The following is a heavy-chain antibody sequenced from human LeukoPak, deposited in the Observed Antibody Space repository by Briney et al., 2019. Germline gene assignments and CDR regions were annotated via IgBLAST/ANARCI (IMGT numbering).Heavy chain of an antibody. CDR1: GLTFSRYA. CDR3: AKGPLPVAGLFDY. J-gene: IGHJ4*02. V-gene: IGHV3-23*01. D-gene: IGHD6-19*01. CDR2: ISESGSGT. Sequence: GGSLRLSCAVSGLTFSRYAMSWVRQAPGKGLEWVSAISESGSGTYYADSVKGRFTISRDNSKNTLYLQMNSLRAEDTAVYYCAKGPLPVAGLFDYWGQGTLVTVSS.